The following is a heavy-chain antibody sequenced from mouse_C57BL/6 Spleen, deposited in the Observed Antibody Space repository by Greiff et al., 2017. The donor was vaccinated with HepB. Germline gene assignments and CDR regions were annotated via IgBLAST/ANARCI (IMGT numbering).Heavy chain of an antibody. CDR2: IRLKSDNYAT. Sequence: EVQRVESGGGLVQPGGSMKLSCVASGFTFSNYWMNWVRQSPEKGLEWVAQIRLKSDNYATHYAESVKGRFTISRDDSQSSVYLQMNNLRAEDTGIYYCTGGVANWVLRDYAMDYWGQGTSVTVSS. CDR1: GFTFSNYW. D-gene: IGHD4-1*01. CDR3: TGGVANWVLRDYAMDY. V-gene: IGHV6-3*01. J-gene: IGHJ4*01.